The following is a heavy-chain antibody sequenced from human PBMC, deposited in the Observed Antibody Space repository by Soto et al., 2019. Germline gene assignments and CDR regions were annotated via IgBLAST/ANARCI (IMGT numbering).Heavy chain of an antibody. CDR3: ARDLLWFGELLVPEAAH. CDR1: GFTFSSYG. J-gene: IGHJ4*02. D-gene: IGHD3-10*01. Sequence: QVQLVESGGGVVQPGRSLRLSCAASGFTFSSYGMHWVRQAPGKGLEWVAVIWYDGSNKYYADSVKGRFTISRDNSKNTLYLQMNSLRAEDTAVYYCARDLLWFGELLVPEAAHWGQGTLVTVSS. V-gene: IGHV3-33*01. CDR2: IWYDGSNK.